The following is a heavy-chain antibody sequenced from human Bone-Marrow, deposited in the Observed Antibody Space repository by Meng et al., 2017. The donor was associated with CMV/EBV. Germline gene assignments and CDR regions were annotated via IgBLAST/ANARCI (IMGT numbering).Heavy chain of an antibody. CDR1: GYTFTGYY. Sequence: ASVKVSCKASGYTFTGYYMHWVRQAPGQGLEWMGWINPNSGGTNYAQKFQGRVTMTRDTSISTAYMELSRLRSDDTAVYYCARGIRGLEWLLYDYGMDVWGQGPTVTVYS. CDR2: INPNSGGT. D-gene: IGHD3-3*01. V-gene: IGHV1-2*02. J-gene: IGHJ6*02. CDR3: ARGIRGLEWLLYDYGMDV.